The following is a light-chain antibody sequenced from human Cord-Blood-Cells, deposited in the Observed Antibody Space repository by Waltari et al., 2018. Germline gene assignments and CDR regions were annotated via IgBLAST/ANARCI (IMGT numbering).Light chain of an antibody. J-gene: IGKJ3*01. CDR3: QQYYSTPPFT. Sequence: DIVMTQSPDSLAVSLGERATINCKSSQRVLYSSNNKNYLAWYQHKPGQPPKLLIYWASTRESGVPDRFSGSGSGTDFTLTISSLQAEDVAVYYCQQYYSTPPFTFGPGTKVDIK. V-gene: IGKV4-1*01. CDR1: QRVLYSSNNKNY. CDR2: WAS.